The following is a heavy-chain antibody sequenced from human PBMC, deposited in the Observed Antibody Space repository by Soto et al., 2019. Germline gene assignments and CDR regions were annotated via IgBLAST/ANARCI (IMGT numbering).Heavy chain of an antibody. V-gene: IGHV1-3*01. J-gene: IGHJ6*03. Sequence: GGSGEVSCKAFWYTFTSYAMHWVRPAPRQKLEWLGWINAGNGNTKYSQKFQGRVTITRDTSASTAYMELSSLRSEDTAVYYCASTFGGVTPGYYYYYYYMDVWGKGTTVTVSS. D-gene: IGHD3-16*01. CDR3: ASTFGGVTPGYYYYYYYMDV. CDR2: INAGNGNT. CDR1: WYTFTSYA.